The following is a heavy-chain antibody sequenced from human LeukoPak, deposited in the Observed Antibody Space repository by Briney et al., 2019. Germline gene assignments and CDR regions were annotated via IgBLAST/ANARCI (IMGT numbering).Heavy chain of an antibody. Sequence: SQTLSLTCDISGDSVSRNSAAWNWIRQSPSRGLEWLGRTYYRSKWSNDYAVSVKSRISINPDTPENQFSLQLSSVIPEDTAVYLCARLDCTRHRCYVDVWGQGTTVTVSS. CDR3: ARLDCTRHRCYVDV. J-gene: IGHJ6*02. CDR2: TYYRSKWSN. CDR1: GDSVSRNSAA. V-gene: IGHV6-1*01. D-gene: IGHD2-2*01.